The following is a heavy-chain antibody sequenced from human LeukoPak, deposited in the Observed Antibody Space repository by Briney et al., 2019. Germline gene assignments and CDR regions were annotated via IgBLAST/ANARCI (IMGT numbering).Heavy chain of an antibody. CDR2: IYNSGSA. V-gene: IGHV4-59*01. CDR1: GGSTRSYS. J-gene: IGHJ4*02. CDR3: ARGPPGDSSGYWVFDY. D-gene: IGHD3-22*01. Sequence: SETLSLTGAASGGSTRSYSWSWIRQPPGKGLQWIGHIYNSGSAKYNPSLKSRVTISLDTSKNQFSLKLSSVTAADTAVYYCARGPPGDSSGYWVFDYWGQGTLVTVSS.